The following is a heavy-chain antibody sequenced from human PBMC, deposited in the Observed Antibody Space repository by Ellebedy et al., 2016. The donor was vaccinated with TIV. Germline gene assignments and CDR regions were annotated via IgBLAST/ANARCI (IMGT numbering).Heavy chain of an antibody. CDR1: GGSFSGYY. V-gene: IGHV4-34*01. Sequence: SETLSLTCAVYGGSFSGYYWSWIRQPPGKGLEWIGEINHSGSTNYNPSLKSRVTVSVNTSKNQFSLKLSSVTAADTAVYYCARDGAYGSGSYFSWFDPWGQGTLVTVSS. D-gene: IGHD3-10*01. CDR2: INHSGST. J-gene: IGHJ5*02. CDR3: ARDGAYGSGSYFSWFDP.